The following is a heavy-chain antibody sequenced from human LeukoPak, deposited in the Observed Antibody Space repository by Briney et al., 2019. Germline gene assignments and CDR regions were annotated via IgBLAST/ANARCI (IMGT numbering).Heavy chain of an antibody. Sequence: GWSLRLSCAASGFTFSRYAMSWVRQAPGTGLEWVSAISGSGGSTDYADSVKGRFTISRDNSKNTLYLQMNSLRAEDTAVYYCAKDRPHSSSWYYFDYWGQGTLVIVSS. D-gene: IGHD6-13*01. CDR2: ISGSGGST. V-gene: IGHV3-23*01. CDR3: AKDRPHSSSWYYFDY. J-gene: IGHJ4*02. CDR1: GFTFSRYA.